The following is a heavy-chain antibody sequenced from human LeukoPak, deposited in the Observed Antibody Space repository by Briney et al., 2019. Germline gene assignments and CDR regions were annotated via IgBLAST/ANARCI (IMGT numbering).Heavy chain of an antibody. CDR3: AVGGVPAAHDAFDI. CDR1: GGTFSSYA. D-gene: IGHD2-2*01. CDR2: MNPNSGNT. Sequence: ASVKVSCKASGGTFSSYAINWVRQATGQGLEWMGWMNPNSGNTGYAQKFQGRVTITRNTSISTAYMELSSLRSEDTAVYYCAVGGVPAAHDAFDIWGQGTMVTVSS. V-gene: IGHV1-8*03. J-gene: IGHJ3*02.